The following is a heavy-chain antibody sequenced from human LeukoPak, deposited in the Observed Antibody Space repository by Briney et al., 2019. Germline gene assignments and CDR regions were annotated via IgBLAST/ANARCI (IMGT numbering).Heavy chain of an antibody. CDR3: ARNCSSTSCYTKDAFDI. D-gene: IGHD2-2*02. CDR1: GGTFSSYT. J-gene: IGHJ3*02. Sequence: GASVKVSCKASGGTFSSYTISWVRQAPGQGLEWMGKIIPILGIANYAQKFQGRVTITADKSTSTAYMELSSLRSEDTAVYYCARNCSSTSCYTKDAFDIWGQGTMVTASS. CDR2: IIPILGIA. V-gene: IGHV1-69*02.